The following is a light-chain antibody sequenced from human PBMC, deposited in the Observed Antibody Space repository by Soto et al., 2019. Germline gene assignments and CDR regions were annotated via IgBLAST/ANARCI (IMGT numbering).Light chain of an antibody. J-gene: IGLJ1*01. CDR1: SSDVGSYNR. Sequence: QSVLTQPASVSGSPGQSITIACTGTSSDVGSYNRVSWYQQAPGTAPKLIIHDVTNRPSGVPDRFSGSKSGNTASLTISGLQTEEEADYYCNSYTTSSTYVFGTGTKVTVL. V-gene: IGLV2-18*02. CDR3: NSYTTSSTYV. CDR2: DVT.